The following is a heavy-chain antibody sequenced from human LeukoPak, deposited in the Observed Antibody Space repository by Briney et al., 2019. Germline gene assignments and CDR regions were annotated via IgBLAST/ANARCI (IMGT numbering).Heavy chain of an antibody. D-gene: IGHD3-22*01. CDR3: ATADYYDSSGYLQH. V-gene: IGHV1-69*13. CDR1: GYTFTGYY. J-gene: IGHJ1*01. Sequence: SVKVSCKASGYTFTGYYMHWVRQAPGQGLEWMGGIIPIFGTANYAQKFQGRVTITADESTSTAYMELSSLRSEDTAVYYCATADYYDSSGYLQHWGQGTLVTVSS. CDR2: IIPIFGTA.